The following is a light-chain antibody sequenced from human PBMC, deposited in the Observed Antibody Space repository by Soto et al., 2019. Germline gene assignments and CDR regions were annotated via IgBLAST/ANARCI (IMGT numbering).Light chain of an antibody. V-gene: IGKV1-39*01. CDR1: QSISSY. CDR3: QQSYSTLT. CDR2: AAS. J-gene: IGKJ3*01. Sequence: DIQMTQSPSSLSASVGDRVTITCRASQSISSYLNWYQQKPGKAPKLLIYAASSLQSGVPSRFSGSGSWTDFTLTISSLQPEAFATYYCQQSYSTLTFGPGTKVDIK.